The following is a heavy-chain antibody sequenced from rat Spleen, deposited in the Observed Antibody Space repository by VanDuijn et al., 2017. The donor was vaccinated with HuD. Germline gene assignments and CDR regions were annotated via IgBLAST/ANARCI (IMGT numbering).Heavy chain of an antibody. V-gene: IGHV4-2*01. Sequence: EVKLVESGGGLVQPGRSLKLSCAASGFNFNDHWMGWVRQAPGKGLEWIGEINKDSRRINYSPFLKDKFTISRDNAQKTLYLQMSRLGSEDTAIYYCVREELGVRDWGQGVMVTGSS. D-gene: IGHD5-1*01. CDR2: INKDSRRI. CDR3: VREELGVRD. CDR1: GFNFNDHW. J-gene: IGHJ2*01.